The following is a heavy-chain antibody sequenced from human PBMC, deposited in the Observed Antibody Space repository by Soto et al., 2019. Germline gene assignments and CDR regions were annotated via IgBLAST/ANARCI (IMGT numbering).Heavy chain of an antibody. V-gene: IGHV1-8*01. CDR3: ARMATFGSLNWFDP. CDR2: MNPGSGDT. D-gene: IGHD3-16*01. CDR1: GYSFTNND. J-gene: IGHJ5*02. Sequence: ASVKVTCKASGYSFTNNDVTWVRLATGQGLEWMGWMNPGSGDTGYAQKFQGRVTMTRDISIATAYMELSSLRSDDTAIYYCARMATFGSLNWFDPWGQGTLDTVSS.